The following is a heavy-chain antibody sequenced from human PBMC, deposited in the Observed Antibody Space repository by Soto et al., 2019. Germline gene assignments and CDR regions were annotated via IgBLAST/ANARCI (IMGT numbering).Heavy chain of an antibody. D-gene: IGHD1-20*01. Sequence: SETLSLTCTVSGGSISSGGYYWSWIRQHPGKGLEWIGYIYYSGSTYYNPSLKSRVTISVDTSKNQFSLKLSSVTAADTAAYYCASYPVSLGNYYYYGMDVWGQGTTVTVSS. CDR2: IYYSGST. CDR1: GGSISSGGYY. J-gene: IGHJ6*02. CDR3: ASYPVSLGNYYYYGMDV. V-gene: IGHV4-31*03.